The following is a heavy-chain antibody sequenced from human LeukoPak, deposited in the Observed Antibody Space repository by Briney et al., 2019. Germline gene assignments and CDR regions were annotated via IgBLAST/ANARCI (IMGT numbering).Heavy chain of an antibody. CDR2: INDYSGNT. V-gene: IGHV4-34*01. CDR3: ARGRIAKIVVVHSFQYGMDV. Sequence: SETLSRNCDVFGGSRTDYFWTWIRQSPGKGLEWIGEINDYSGNTNYNPYLNSRVSISLEKSKNQFSLELRSVTAADTAVYYCARGRIAKIVVVHSFQYGMDVWGQGTTVTVSS. CDR1: GGSRTDYF. D-gene: IGHD3-22*01. J-gene: IGHJ6*02.